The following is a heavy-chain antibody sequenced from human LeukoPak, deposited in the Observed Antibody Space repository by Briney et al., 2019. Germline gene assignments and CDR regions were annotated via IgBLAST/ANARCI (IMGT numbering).Heavy chain of an antibody. J-gene: IGHJ4*02. CDR3: ARAPSSGYSYDYYFDY. Sequence: PSETLSLTCNVSGGSITSYYWSWIRQPPGKGLEWIGYIYYSGSTNYNPSLKSRVTISVDTSKNQFSLKLTSVTAADTAVYDCARAPSSGYSYDYYFDYWGQGTLVTVSS. CDR1: GGSITSYY. CDR2: IYYSGST. V-gene: IGHV4-59*08. D-gene: IGHD5-18*01.